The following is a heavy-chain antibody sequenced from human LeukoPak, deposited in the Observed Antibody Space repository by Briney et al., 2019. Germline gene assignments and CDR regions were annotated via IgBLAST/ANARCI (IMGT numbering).Heavy chain of an antibody. CDR2: IRSKTDGETT. CDR3: TIDTNTDSQYY. D-gene: IGHD2-8*01. J-gene: IGHJ4*02. V-gene: IGHV3-15*01. CDR1: GYTFSHVW. Sequence: KTGGSLRLSCGGSGYTFSHVWMSRVRQGPGKGLEWVGRIRSKTDGETTDYAAPVKGRFTISRDDSEKTVYLEMNSLKTEDTAVYYCTIDTNTDSQYYWGQGALVTVSS.